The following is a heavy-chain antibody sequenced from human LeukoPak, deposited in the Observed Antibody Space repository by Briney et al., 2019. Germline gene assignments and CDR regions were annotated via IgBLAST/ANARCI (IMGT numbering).Heavy chain of an antibody. CDR2: ISWDGGNT. CDR1: GFTFDDYT. J-gene: IGHJ6*03. D-gene: IGHD5-12*01. CDR3: AQGPSGYDYYYYYYMDV. V-gene: IGHV3-43*01. Sequence: GGSLRLSCAASGFTFDDYTMHWVRQAPGKGLEWVSLISWDGGNTYYAVSVKGRFTISRDNSKNSLYLQTNSLRTEDTALYYCAQGPSGYDYYYYYYMDVWGKGTTVTVSS.